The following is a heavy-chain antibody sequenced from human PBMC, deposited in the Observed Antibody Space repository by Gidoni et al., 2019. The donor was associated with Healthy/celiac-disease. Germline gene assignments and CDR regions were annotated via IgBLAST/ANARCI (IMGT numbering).Heavy chain of an antibody. Sequence: QITLKESGPTLVKPTQTLTLTCTFSGFSLSTSGVGVGWIRQPPGKALEWLALIYWDDDKRYSPSLKSRLTITKDTSKNQVVLTMTNMDPVDTATYYCAHMYYYDSSGYSVVGWFDPWGQGTLVTVSS. CDR2: IYWDDDK. J-gene: IGHJ5*02. D-gene: IGHD3-22*01. CDR1: GFSLSTSGVG. V-gene: IGHV2-5*02. CDR3: AHMYYYDSSGYSVVGWFDP.